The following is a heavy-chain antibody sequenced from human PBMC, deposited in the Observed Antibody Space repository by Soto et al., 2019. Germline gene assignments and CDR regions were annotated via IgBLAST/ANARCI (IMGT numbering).Heavy chain of an antibody. V-gene: IGHV3-23*01. Sequence: EVKVLESGGDLVQPGGSLRLSCVASGFTFSEYAMTWVRQAPGKGLDRDSIVSANGDITYYADSVKGRFTIFRDNSNNTLLLQMNSLGDEDTALYYCARGDRGGSGSPASYYFSGLVVWGQGTKVIVSS. D-gene: IGHD3-10*01. CDR2: VSANGDIT. J-gene: IGHJ6*02. CDR3: ARGDRGGSGSPASYYFSGLVV. CDR1: GFTFSEYA.